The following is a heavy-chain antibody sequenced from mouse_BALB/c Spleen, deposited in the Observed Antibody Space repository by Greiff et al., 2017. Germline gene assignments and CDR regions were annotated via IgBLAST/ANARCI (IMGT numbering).Heavy chain of an antibody. J-gene: IGHJ4*01. Sequence: EVQVVESGGGLVQPGGSLKLSCAASGFTFSSYGMSWVRQTPDKRLELVATINSNGGSTYYPDSVKGRFTISRDNAKNTLYLQMSSLKSEDTAMYYCARPNGSPYAMDYWGQGTSVTVSS. CDR2: INSNGGST. CDR1: GFTFSSYG. V-gene: IGHV5-6-3*01. D-gene: IGHD2-2*01. CDR3: ARPNGSPYAMDY.